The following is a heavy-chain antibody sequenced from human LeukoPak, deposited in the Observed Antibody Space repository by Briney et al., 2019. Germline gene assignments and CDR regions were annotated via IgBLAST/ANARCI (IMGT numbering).Heavy chain of an antibody. D-gene: IGHD6-19*01. CDR2: IIPIFGTA. Sequence: SVKVSCKASGGTFSSYAISWVRQAPGHGLEWMGGIIPIFGTANYAQKFQGRVTITTDESTSTAYMELSSLRSEDTDVYYCARGNPGIAVAGDDYWGQGTLVTVSS. V-gene: IGHV1-69*05. J-gene: IGHJ4*02. CDR3: ARGNPGIAVAGDDY. CDR1: GGTFSSYA.